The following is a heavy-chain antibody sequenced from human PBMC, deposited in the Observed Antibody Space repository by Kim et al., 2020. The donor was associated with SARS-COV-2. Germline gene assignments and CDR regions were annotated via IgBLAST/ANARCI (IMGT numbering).Heavy chain of an antibody. Sequence: SETLSLTCAVYGGSFSGYYWSWIRQPPGKGLEWIGEINHSGSTNYNPSLKSRVTISVDTSKNQFSLKLSSVTAADTAVYYCARGPPPSGWGQGTLVTVSS. CDR1: GGSFSGYY. J-gene: IGHJ4*02. CDR2: INHSGST. CDR3: ARGPPPSG. V-gene: IGHV4-34*01.